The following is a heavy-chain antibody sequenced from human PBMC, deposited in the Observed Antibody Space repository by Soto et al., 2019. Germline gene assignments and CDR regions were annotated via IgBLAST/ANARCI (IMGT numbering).Heavy chain of an antibody. D-gene: IGHD2-15*01. Sequence: PSDTLSRTCTISGTSISSSSYYWGWIRQPPGKGLEWIGSLYYSGSTYYNPSPKSRVTISVDTSKNQFSLKLSSVTAADTAVYYCARHTPAISISDHWGQGTLVTVS. J-gene: IGHJ4*02. CDR2: LYYSGST. V-gene: IGHV4-39*01. CDR3: ARHTPAISISDH. CDR1: GTSISSSSYY.